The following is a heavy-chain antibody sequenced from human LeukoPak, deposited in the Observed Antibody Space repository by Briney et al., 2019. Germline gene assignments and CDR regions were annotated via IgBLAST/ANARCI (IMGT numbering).Heavy chain of an antibody. D-gene: IGHD5-12*01. J-gene: IGHJ4*02. CDR1: GFTSNYW. V-gene: IGHV3-74*01. CDR3: TRGYSGYGNFDC. Sequence: GGSLRLSCAAIGFTSNYWMHWVRQAPGKGLVWVSRISGDGSTTFYPDSVKGRFTISRDNSKNTLYLQMNSLRAEDTAVYYCTRGYSGYGNFDCWGQGTLVTVSS. CDR2: ISGDGSTT.